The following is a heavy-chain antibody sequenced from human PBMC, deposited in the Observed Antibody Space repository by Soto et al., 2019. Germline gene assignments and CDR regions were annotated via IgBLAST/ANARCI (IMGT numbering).Heavy chain of an antibody. CDR3: ASRYYVLDAFDI. Sequence: SETLSLTCAVSGGSISSGGYSWSWIRQPPGKGLEWIGYIYHSGSTYYNPSLKSRVTISVDRSKNQFSLKLSSVTAADTAVYYCASRYYVLDAFDIWGQGTMVTVSS. CDR1: GGSISSGGYS. V-gene: IGHV4-30-2*01. D-gene: IGHD1-26*01. J-gene: IGHJ3*02. CDR2: IYHSGST.